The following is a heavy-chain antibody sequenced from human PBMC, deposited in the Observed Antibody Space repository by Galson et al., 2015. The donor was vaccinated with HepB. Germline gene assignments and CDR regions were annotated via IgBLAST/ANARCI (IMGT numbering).Heavy chain of an antibody. CDR2: IDPSDSYT. V-gene: IGHV5-10-1*01. CDR3: ARHGTLYCSSTSCYFDY. Sequence: QSGAEVKKPGESLRISCKGSGYSFTSYWISWVRQMPGKGLEWMGRIDPSDSYTNYSPSFQGHVTISADKSISTAYLQWSSLKASDTAMYYCARHGTLYCSSTSCYFDYWGQGTLVTVSS. J-gene: IGHJ4*02. D-gene: IGHD2-2*01. CDR1: GYSFTSYW.